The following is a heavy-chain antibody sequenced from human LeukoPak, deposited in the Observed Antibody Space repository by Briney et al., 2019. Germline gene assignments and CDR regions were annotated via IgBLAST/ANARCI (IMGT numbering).Heavy chain of an antibody. J-gene: IGHJ4*02. Sequence: GSLRLSCVASGFTFSSSWMSWVRQAPGKGLEWVANIKQDGSEKSYVESVRGRFTISRDNAKNSLYLQLNSLRAEDTALYYCARGWDYYGSGSYPHRFGYFDYWGQGTLVTVSS. CDR3: ARGWDYYGSGSYPHRFGYFDY. CDR1: GFTFSSSW. V-gene: IGHV3-7*03. D-gene: IGHD3-10*01. CDR2: IKQDGSEK.